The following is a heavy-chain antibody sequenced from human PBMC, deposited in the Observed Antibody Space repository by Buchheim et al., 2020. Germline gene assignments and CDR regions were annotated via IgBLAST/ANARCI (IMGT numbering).Heavy chain of an antibody. D-gene: IGHD6-19*01. CDR2: ISGSSATI. V-gene: IGHV3-48*01. Sequence: EVQLVESGGGVVPPGGSLRLSCAASGFLFNYYSMTWVRQAPGKGLEWVSYISGSSATIEYADSVKGRFTLSIDNDLNSLSMQMNSLRAEDTAVYYCVRERGGIAVAGFDYWGQGAL. CDR3: VRERGGIAVAGFDY. J-gene: IGHJ4*02. CDR1: GFLFNYYS.